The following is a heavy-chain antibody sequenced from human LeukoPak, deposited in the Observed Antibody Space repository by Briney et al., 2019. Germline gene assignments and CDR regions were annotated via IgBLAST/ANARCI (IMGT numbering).Heavy chain of an antibody. J-gene: IGHJ6*02. CDR3: AKAVGGSYSDYYYGMDV. D-gene: IGHD1-26*01. Sequence: PGGSLRLSCAASGFTFRSYAMSWVRQAPGKGLEWVSAISGSGGSTYYADSVKGRFTISRDNSKNTLYLQMNSLRAEDTAVYYCAKAVGGSYSDYYYGMDVWGQGTTVTVSS. CDR2: ISGSGGST. V-gene: IGHV3-23*01. CDR1: GFTFRSYA.